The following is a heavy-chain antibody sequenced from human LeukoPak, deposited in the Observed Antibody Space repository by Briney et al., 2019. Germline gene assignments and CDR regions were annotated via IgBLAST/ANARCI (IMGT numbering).Heavy chain of an antibody. V-gene: IGHV3-30*02. CDR3: ARVFSGSVSFDY. Sequence: GGSLRLSCAASGFTFSSYGMHWVRQAPGKGLEWVAFIRHDGSNKYYADSVKGRFTISRDNSKNTLYLQMNSLRAGDTAVYYCARVFSGSVSFDYWGQGTLVTVSS. CDR2: IRHDGSNK. CDR1: GFTFSSYG. D-gene: IGHD3-22*01. J-gene: IGHJ4*02.